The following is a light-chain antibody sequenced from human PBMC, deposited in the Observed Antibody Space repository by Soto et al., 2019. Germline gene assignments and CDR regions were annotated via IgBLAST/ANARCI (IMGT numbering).Light chain of an antibody. Sequence: ILMTQSPATLSVSPGERATLSCRASQSVSNNLAWYQQKPGQAPRLLIYDASTRATGIPARFSGSGSGTEFNRTISGLQSEDFAVYYCQQYCNWLPYTFGQGTKVDIK. CDR2: DAS. V-gene: IGKV3-15*01. CDR1: QSVSNN. J-gene: IGKJ1*01. CDR3: QQYCNWLPYT.